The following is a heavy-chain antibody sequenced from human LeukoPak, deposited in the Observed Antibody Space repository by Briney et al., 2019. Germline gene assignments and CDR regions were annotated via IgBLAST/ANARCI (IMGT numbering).Heavy chain of an antibody. J-gene: IGHJ4*02. CDR2: INWNGDST. CDR3: ARGPGIAVAVFDY. V-gene: IGHV3-20*04. CDR1: GFTFDDYA. Sequence: GGSLRLSCAASGFTFDDYAMNWVRQAPGKWLEWVSSINWNGDSTDYADSVKGRFTISRDNAKNSLYLQMNSLRAEDTAVYYCARGPGIAVAVFDYWGQGTLVTVSS. D-gene: IGHD6-19*01.